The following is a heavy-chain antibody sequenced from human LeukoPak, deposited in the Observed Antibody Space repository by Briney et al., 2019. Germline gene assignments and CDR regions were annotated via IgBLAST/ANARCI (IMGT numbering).Heavy chain of an antibody. CDR3: ARDKQPYRSNFWYFDL. Sequence: PGGSLRLSCAASGFTFSSYAMHWVRQAPGKGLEWVAVISYDGSNKYYAHSVKGRFTISRDNAKNSLYLQMNSLGDEDTAVYFCARDKQPYRSNFWYFDLWGRGTLVTVSS. V-gene: IGHV3-30-3*01. J-gene: IGHJ2*01. CDR2: ISYDGSNK. D-gene: IGHD6-13*01. CDR1: GFTFSSYA.